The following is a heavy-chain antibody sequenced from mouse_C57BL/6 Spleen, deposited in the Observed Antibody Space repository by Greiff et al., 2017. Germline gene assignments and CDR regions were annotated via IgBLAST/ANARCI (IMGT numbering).Heavy chain of an antibody. D-gene: IGHD2-3*01. J-gene: IGHJ3*01. CDR1: GYTFTSYW. CDR3: TSSGYDGYYVRFAY. CDR2: IYPGNSDT. V-gene: IGHV1-5*01. Sequence: EVQLQESGTVLARPGASVKMSCKTSGYTFTSYWMHWVKQRPGQGLEWIGAIYPGNSDTSYNQKFKGKAKLTAVTSASTAYMELSSLTNEDSAVYYYTSSGYDGYYVRFAYWGQGTLVTVSA.